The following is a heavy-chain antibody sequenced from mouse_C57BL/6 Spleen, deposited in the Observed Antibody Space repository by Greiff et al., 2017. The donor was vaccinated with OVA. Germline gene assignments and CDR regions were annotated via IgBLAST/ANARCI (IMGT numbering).Heavy chain of an antibody. V-gene: IGHV1-64*01. J-gene: IGHJ3*01. CDR1: GYTFTSYW. CDR2: IHPNSGST. CDR3: ARSDSNYDWFAY. D-gene: IGHD2-5*01. Sequence: QVQLQQPGAELVKPGASVKLSCKASGYTFTSYWMHWVKQRPGQGLEWIGMIHPNSGSTNYNEKFKSKATLTVDKSSSTAYMQLSSLTSEDSAVYYCARSDSNYDWFAYWGQGTLVTVSA.